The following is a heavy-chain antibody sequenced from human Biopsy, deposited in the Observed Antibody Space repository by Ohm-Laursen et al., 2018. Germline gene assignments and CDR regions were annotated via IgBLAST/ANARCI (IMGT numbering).Heavy chain of an antibody. Sequence: GTLSLTCSVYGGPFSGYFWTWIRQAPGKGLEWIGEIDHTGGTNYNPSLKSRVNISQDRSKNQFSPRLDSVTAADTAVYYCARSVDITVVRGYYFDFWGQGTLVTVSS. V-gene: IGHV4-34*01. CDR2: IDHTGGT. D-gene: IGHD3-10*01. CDR1: GGPFSGYF. J-gene: IGHJ4*02. CDR3: ARSVDITVVRGYYFDF.